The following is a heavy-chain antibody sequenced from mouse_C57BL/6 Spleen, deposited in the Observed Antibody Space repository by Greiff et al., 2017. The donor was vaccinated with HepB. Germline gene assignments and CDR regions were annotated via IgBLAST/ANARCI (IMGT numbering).Heavy chain of an antibody. CDR1: GYTFTDYY. CDR3: ARGEDYYGSNWFAY. D-gene: IGHD1-1*01. V-gene: IGHV1-26*01. CDR2: INPNNGGT. Sequence: VQLQQSGPELVKPGASVKISCKASGYTFTDYYMNWVKQSHGKSLEWIGDINPNNGGTSYNQKFKGKATLTVDKSSSTAYMELRSLTSEDSAVYYCARGEDYYGSNWFAYWGQGTLVTVSA. J-gene: IGHJ3*01.